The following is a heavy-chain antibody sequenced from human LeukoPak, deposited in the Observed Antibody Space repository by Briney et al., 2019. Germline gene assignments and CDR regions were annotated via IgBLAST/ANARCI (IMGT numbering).Heavy chain of an antibody. V-gene: IGHV3-74*01. CDR2: INSDGSST. J-gene: IGHJ4*02. Sequence: GGSLRLSCAASGFTFSSYWMHWVRQAPGKGLVWVSRINSDGSSTSYADSVKGRFTISRDNGKNTLFLQMNSLRAEDAAVYYCVRGNDYGGPHYWGQGTLGTVSS. D-gene: IGHD4-23*01. CDR3: VRGNDYGGPHY. CDR1: GFTFSSYW.